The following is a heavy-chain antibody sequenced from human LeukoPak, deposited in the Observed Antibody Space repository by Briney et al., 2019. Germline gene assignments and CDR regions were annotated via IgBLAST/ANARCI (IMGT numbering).Heavy chain of an antibody. Sequence: SETLSLTCTVSGGSISSYYWSWIRQPPGKGLEWIGYIYYSGSTYYNPSLKSRVTISVDTSKNQFSLKLSSVTAADTAVYYCARRRIEYYDSSGSLNFDYWGQGTLVTVSS. CDR3: ARRRIEYYDSSGSLNFDY. J-gene: IGHJ4*02. CDR2: IYYSGST. D-gene: IGHD3-22*01. V-gene: IGHV4-59*08. CDR1: GGSISSYY.